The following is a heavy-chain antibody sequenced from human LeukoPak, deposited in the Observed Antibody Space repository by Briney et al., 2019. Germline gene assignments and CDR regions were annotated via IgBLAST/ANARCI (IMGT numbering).Heavy chain of an antibody. J-gene: IGHJ4*02. CDR2: ISPYNGDT. D-gene: IGHD3-10*01. CDR3: ARGRRPGKYFYASGSFDY. CDR1: GYTFTSHG. Sequence: ASVKVSCKASGYTFTSHGISWVRQAPGQGLEWMGWISPYNGDTNYAQKFQGRVTMTTDTSTGTTYMELRSLRSDDTAIYYCARGRRPGKYFYASGSFDYWGQGTLVTVSS. V-gene: IGHV1-18*04.